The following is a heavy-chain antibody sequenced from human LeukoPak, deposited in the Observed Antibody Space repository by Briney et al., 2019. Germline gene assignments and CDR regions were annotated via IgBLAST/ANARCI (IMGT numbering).Heavy chain of an antibody. Sequence: SVKVSCKASGGTFSSYAISWVRQAPGQGLEWMGGIIPIFGTANYAQKFQGRVTITTDESTSTAYMELSSLRSEDTAVYYCARCLQLGNYFDCGGQGTLVTVST. J-gene: IGHJ4*02. CDR1: GGTFSSYA. V-gene: IGHV1-69*05. CDR2: IIPIFGTA. CDR3: ARCLQLGNYFDC. D-gene: IGHD3-16*01.